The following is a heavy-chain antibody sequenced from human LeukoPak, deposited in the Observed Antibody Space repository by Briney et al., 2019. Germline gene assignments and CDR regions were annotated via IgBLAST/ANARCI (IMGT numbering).Heavy chain of an antibody. D-gene: IGHD6-19*01. CDR2: ISAYNGNT. V-gene: IGHV1-18*01. J-gene: IGHJ6*02. CDR3: VGSGSGWYVEGYYYYGMDV. CDR1: GYTFTSYG. Sequence: GASVKVSCKASGYTFTSYGISWVRQAPGQGLEWMGWISAYNGNTNYAQKLQGRVTMTTDTSTSTAYMELRSLRSDDTAVYYCVGSGSGWYVEGYYYYGMDVWGQGTTVTVSS.